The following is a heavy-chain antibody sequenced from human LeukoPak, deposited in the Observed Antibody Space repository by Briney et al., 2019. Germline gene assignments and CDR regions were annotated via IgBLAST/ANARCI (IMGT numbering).Heavy chain of an antibody. D-gene: IGHD3-10*01. CDR3: ARTLLWFGELIDY. J-gene: IGHJ4*02. V-gene: IGHV1-2*02. CDR2: INPNSGGT. CDR1: GGTFSSYA. Sequence: ASVKVSCKASGGTFSSYAISWVRQAPGQGLEWMGWINPNSGGTNYAQKFQGRVTMTRDTSISTAYMELSRLRSDDTAVYYCARTLLWFGELIDYWGQGTLVTVSS.